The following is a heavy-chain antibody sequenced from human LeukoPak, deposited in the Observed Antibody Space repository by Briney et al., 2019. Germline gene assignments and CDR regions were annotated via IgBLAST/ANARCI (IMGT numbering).Heavy chain of an antibody. V-gene: IGHV1-3*01. CDR1: GYTFTSYA. CDR2: INAGNGNT. CDR3: ARDLGVRGVNAAAGY. Sequence: ASVKVSCKASGYTFTSYAMHWVRQAPGQRLEWMGWINAGNGNTKYSQKFQGRVTITRDTSASTAYMERSSLRSEDTAVYYCARDLGVRGVNAAAGYWGQGTLVTVSS. D-gene: IGHD3-10*01. J-gene: IGHJ4*02.